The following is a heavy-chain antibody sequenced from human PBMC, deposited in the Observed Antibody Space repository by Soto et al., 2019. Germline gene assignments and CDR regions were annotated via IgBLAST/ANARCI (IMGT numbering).Heavy chain of an antibody. V-gene: IGHV3-30*18. CDR2: ISYDGSNK. CDR1: GFTFSSYG. CDR3: AKDPGPYGDYGRSYFDI. D-gene: IGHD4-17*01. Sequence: GGSLRLSCAASGFTFSSYGMHWVRQAPGKGLEWVAVISYDGSNKYYADSVKGRFTISRDNSKNTLYLQMNSLRAEDTAVYYCAKDPGPYGDYGRSYFDIWGQGTMVTVSS. J-gene: IGHJ3*02.